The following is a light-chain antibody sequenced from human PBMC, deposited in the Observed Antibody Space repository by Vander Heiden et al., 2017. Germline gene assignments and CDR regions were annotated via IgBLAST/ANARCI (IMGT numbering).Light chain of an antibody. CDR3: QQYDSPPRT. V-gene: IGKV3-20*01. Sequence: EIVLTQSPGTLSLSPGERATLSCRASQSVRSSHLAWYQQKPGQAPRLLIYGTSSRATGIQDRFSGSGSGTDFTLTISRLEPEDFAVYYCQQYDSPPRTFGQGTKLENK. CDR2: GTS. J-gene: IGKJ2*01. CDR1: QSVRSSH.